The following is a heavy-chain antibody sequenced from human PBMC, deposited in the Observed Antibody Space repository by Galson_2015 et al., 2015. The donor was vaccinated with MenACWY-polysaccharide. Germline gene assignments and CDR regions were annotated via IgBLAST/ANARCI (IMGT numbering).Heavy chain of an antibody. J-gene: IGHJ4*02. CDR2: VSYSGSA. CDR1: GGSISRSSHY. Sequence: SETLSLTCPVSGGSISRSSHYWGWIRQPPGKGLEWIGTVSYSGSAYYNASLKSRVTISVDTSKYQFSLTWSSVTAADTAIYYCARAGRTDIVVVGYGWGFDYWGQGALVTVSS. CDR3: ARAGRTDIVVVGYGWGFDY. V-gene: IGHV4-39*07. D-gene: IGHD2-2*01.